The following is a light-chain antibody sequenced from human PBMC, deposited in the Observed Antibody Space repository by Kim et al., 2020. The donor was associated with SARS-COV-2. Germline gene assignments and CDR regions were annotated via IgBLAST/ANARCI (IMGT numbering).Light chain of an antibody. CDR3: AAWDDSLNGYV. Sequence: QRSTISCSGSNSNIGKNSVPWSQHLPGTAPTLLIYSNDQRLSSVPDRFSGSKSGTSASLAISGLQSEDEADYYCAAWDDSLNGYVFGTGTKVTVL. V-gene: IGLV1-44*01. J-gene: IGLJ1*01. CDR1: NSNIGKNS. CDR2: SND.